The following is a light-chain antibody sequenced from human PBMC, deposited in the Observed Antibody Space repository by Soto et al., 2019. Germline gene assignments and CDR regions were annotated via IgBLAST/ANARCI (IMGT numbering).Light chain of an antibody. CDR1: QSVGDN. V-gene: IGKV3-15*01. CDR2: GAS. CDR3: QQYDTWPPAT. J-gene: IGKJ1*01. Sequence: EIVMTQSPATLSVSPGERATLSCRASQSVGDNLAWYQRQPGQPPRLPIYGASTRATGIPLRFSGSGSGTDFTLTISSLQSEDFAVYYCQQYDTWPPATFGQGTKVDIK.